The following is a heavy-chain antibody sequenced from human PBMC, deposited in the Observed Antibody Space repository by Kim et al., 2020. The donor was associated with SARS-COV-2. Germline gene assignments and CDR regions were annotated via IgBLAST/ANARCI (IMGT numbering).Heavy chain of an antibody. Sequence: ASVKVSCKVSGYTLTELSMHWVRQAPGKGLEWMGGFDPEDDETIYAQKFQGRVTMTEDTSTDTAYMELSSLRSEDTAVYYCATVSVLGQMVGATEAWYYYYGMDVWGQGTTVTVSS. V-gene: IGHV1-24*01. CDR2: FDPEDDET. D-gene: IGHD1-26*01. CDR1: GYTLTELS. J-gene: IGHJ6*02. CDR3: ATVSVLGQMVGATEAWYYYYGMDV.